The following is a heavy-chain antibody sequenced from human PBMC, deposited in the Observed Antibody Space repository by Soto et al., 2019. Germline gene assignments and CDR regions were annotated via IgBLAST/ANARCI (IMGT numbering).Heavy chain of an antibody. Sequence: SETLCLTCAVSGDSISSSNWWSWVRQPPGKGLEWIGEIYHSGSTSYNPSLKSRVTISVDKSKNQFSLKLTSVTAADTAVYYCARDHTERGYSYGYDYWGQGTLVTVSS. CDR2: IYHSGST. J-gene: IGHJ4*02. CDR3: ARDHTERGYSYGYDY. V-gene: IGHV4-4*02. CDR1: GDSISSSNW. D-gene: IGHD5-18*01.